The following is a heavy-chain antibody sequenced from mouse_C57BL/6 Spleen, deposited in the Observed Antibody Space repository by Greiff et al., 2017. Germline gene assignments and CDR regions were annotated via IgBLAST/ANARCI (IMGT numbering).Heavy chain of an antibody. CDR3: ARDRFITTGDYFDY. D-gene: IGHD1-1*01. J-gene: IGHJ2*01. Sequence: EVKLEESGGGLVKPGGSLKLSCAASGFTFSSYAMSWVRQTPEKRLEWVATISDGGSYTYYPDNVKGRFTISRDNAKNNLYLQMSHLKSEDTAMYYCARDRFITTGDYFDYWGQGTTLTVSS. V-gene: IGHV5-4*01. CDR2: ISDGGSYT. CDR1: GFTFSSYA.